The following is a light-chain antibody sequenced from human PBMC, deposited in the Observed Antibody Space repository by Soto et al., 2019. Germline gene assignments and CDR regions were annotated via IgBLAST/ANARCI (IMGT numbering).Light chain of an antibody. Sequence: EIVLTQSPGALSLSPGEIATLSFSASQSVTSGYLAWYQQKPGQAPRLLIYGASSRATGIPDRFSGSGSGTDFTLTISRLEPEDFAVYYCQHYDNTPPSVTFGPGTKVDIK. V-gene: IGKV3-20*01. J-gene: IGKJ3*01. CDR2: GAS. CDR1: QSVTSGY. CDR3: QHYDNTPPSVT.